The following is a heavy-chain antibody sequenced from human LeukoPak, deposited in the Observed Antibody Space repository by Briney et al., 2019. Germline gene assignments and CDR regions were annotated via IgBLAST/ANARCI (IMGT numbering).Heavy chain of an antibody. D-gene: IGHD5-12*01. V-gene: IGHV4-59*01. J-gene: IGHJ4*02. CDR1: GGSISSYY. CDR2: IYYSGST. Sequence: KPSETLSLTCTVSGGSISSYYWSWIRHPPGKGLEWIGYIYYSGSTNYNPSLKSRVTISVDTSKSQFSLKLSSVTAADTAVYYCARLGGYGYFDYWGQGTLVTVSS. CDR3: ARLGGYGYFDY.